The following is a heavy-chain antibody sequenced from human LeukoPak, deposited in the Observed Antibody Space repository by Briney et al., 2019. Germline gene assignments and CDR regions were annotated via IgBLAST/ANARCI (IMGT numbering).Heavy chain of an antibody. Sequence: ASVKVSCKASGYTFTDYFIHWVRQAPGQGLEWMGWINPNNGDASYAQKFQDRVTMTRDRSINTAYMELSRLTSDDTAVYYCARMALDGGDSIGFDSWGQGTLVTVSS. CDR3: ARMALDGGDSIGFDS. CDR2: INPNNGDA. V-gene: IGHV1-2*02. J-gene: IGHJ5*01. D-gene: IGHD2-21*02. CDR1: GYTFTDYF.